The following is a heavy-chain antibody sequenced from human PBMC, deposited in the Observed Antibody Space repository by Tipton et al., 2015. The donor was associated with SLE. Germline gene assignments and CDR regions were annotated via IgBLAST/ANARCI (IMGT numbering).Heavy chain of an antibody. V-gene: IGHV3-23*01. Sequence: GSLRLSCAASGFTVSSDYMSWVRQAPGKGLEWVSLISGSGASTYYGDSVKGRFTISRDNSKTTVYLQMNSLRADDTAIYYCAQGYNYGFESWGQGTLVTVSS. CDR3: AQGYNYGFES. D-gene: IGHD5-18*01. CDR1: GFTVSSDY. CDR2: ISGSGAST. J-gene: IGHJ4*02.